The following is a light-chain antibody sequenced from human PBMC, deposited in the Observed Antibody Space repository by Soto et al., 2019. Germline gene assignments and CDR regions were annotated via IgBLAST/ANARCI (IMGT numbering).Light chain of an antibody. V-gene: IGKV3-15*01. J-gene: IGKJ2*01. Sequence: EIVMTQSPATLSVSPGERATLSCRASQSVSSNLAWYQQKPGQAPRLLIYGASTRATGIPARFSGSGSGTEFTLTISSLQSEDFAIYYCQPCNSWPTYTFGQGTKLELK. CDR3: QPCNSWPTYT. CDR1: QSVSSN. CDR2: GAS.